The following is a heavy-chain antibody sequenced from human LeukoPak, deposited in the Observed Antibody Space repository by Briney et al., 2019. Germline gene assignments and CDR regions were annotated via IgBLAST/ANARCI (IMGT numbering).Heavy chain of an antibody. D-gene: IGHD1-26*01. Sequence: PGGSLRLPCAASGFTFSGYAMHWVRQAPGKGLEWVAVISYDGSNKYYADSVKGRFTISRDNSKNTLYLQMNSLRAEDTAVYYCARDGTNWGQGTLVTVSS. V-gene: IGHV3-30-3*01. CDR3: ARDGTN. CDR2: ISYDGSNK. CDR1: GFTFSGYA. J-gene: IGHJ4*02.